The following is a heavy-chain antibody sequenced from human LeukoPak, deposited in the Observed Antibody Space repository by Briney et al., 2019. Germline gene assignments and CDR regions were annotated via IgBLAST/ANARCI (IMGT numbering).Heavy chain of an antibody. J-gene: IGHJ1*01. CDR3: ARGGMSYYDFWSGHSEFQH. CDR1: GFTFSTYS. Sequence: PGRSPRLSCAASGFTFSTYSMNWVRQAPGKGLEWVSSISSSSSYIYYADSVKGRFTISRDNAKNSLYLQMNSLRVEDTAVYYCARGGMSYYDFWSGHSEFQHWGQGTLVTVSS. CDR2: ISSSSSYI. D-gene: IGHD3-3*01. V-gene: IGHV3-21*01.